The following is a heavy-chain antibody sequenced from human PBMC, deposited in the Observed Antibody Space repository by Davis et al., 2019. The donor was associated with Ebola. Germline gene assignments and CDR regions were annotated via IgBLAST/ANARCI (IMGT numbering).Heavy chain of an antibody. CDR1: GFTVSSNY. CDR3: ARGLSLYGGTKAFDI. D-gene: IGHD4-23*01. Sequence: GESLKISCAASGFTVSSNYMSWVRQAPGKGLEWVSVIYSGGSTYYADSVKGRFTISRHNSKITLYLQMNSLRAEDTAVYYCARGLSLYGGTKAFDIWGQGTMVTVS. CDR2: IYSGGST. J-gene: IGHJ3*02. V-gene: IGHV3-53*04.